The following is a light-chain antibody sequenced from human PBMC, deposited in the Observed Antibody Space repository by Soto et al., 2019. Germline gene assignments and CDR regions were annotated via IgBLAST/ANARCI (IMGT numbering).Light chain of an antibody. Sequence: QAVVTQEPSLTVSPGGTVTLTCGSSTGAVTSGHYPFWFQQKPGQAPRTLIYDTSNKHSWTPARFSGSLLGGKAALTLSGAQPEDEAESYCLLSYSGAHPGVFGGGTKLTVL. CDR1: TGAVTSGHY. CDR3: LLSYSGAHPGV. J-gene: IGLJ2*01. CDR2: DTS. V-gene: IGLV7-46*01.